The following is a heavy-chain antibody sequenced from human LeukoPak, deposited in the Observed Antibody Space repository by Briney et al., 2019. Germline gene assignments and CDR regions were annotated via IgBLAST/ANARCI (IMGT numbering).Heavy chain of an antibody. V-gene: IGHV3-23*01. CDR1: GFTFSNYW. J-gene: IGHJ6*03. CDR2: ISGSGGST. D-gene: IGHD3-22*01. Sequence: PGGSLRLSCEASGFTFSNYWMTWVRQAPGKGLEWVSAISGSGGSTYYADSVKGRFTISRDNSKNTLYLQMNSLRAEDTAVYYCAKPLYYYDSSGYPYYYMDVWGKGTTVTVSS. CDR3: AKPLYYYDSSGYPYYYMDV.